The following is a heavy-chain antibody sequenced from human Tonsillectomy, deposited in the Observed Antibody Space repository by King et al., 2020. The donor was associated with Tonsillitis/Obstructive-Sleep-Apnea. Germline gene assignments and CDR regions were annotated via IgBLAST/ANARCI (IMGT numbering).Heavy chain of an antibody. CDR2: IYSGGYT. Sequence: QLVQSGGGLVQPGGSLRLSCAASGFTVSSNYMSWVRQAPGKGLEWVSVIYSGGYTYYADSVKGRFTITRDNSKNTLYLHMNSLRADDTAVYYCAREWGIAEYFQHWGQGTLVTVSS. CDR1: GFTVSSNY. D-gene: IGHD3-16*01. CDR3: AREWGIAEYFQH. V-gene: IGHV3-66*01. J-gene: IGHJ1*01.